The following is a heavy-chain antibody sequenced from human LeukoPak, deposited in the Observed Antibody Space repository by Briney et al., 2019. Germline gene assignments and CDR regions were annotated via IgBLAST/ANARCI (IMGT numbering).Heavy chain of an antibody. CDR1: GGSFSGYY. Sequence: KPSETLSLTCAVYGGSFSGYYWSWIRQPPGKGLEWIGEINHSGSTNYNPSLKSRVTISVDTSKNQFSLKLSSVTAADTAVYYCARGRLKQWLVRYADYYYGTDVWGQGTTVTVSS. V-gene: IGHV4-34*01. CDR2: INHSGST. CDR3: ARGRLKQWLVRYADYYYGTDV. D-gene: IGHD6-19*01. J-gene: IGHJ6*02.